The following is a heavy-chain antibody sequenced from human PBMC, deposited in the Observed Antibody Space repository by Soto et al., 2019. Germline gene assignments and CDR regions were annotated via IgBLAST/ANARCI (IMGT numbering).Heavy chain of an antibody. CDR1: GYTFTSYG. V-gene: IGHV1-18*01. CDR3: ARAIGITMVRGVILHHYGMDV. D-gene: IGHD3-10*01. Sequence: ASVKVSCKASGYTFTSYGISWVRQAPGQGLEWMGWISAYNGNTNYAQKLQGRVTMTTDTSTSTAYMELRSLRSDDTAVYYCARAIGITMVRGVILHHYGMDVWGQGTTATVSS. J-gene: IGHJ6*02. CDR2: ISAYNGNT.